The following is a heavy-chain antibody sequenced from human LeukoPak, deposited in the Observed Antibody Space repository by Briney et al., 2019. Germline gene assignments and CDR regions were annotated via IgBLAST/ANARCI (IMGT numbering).Heavy chain of an antibody. CDR3: AKEGRISMTAVVYADY. CDR1: GFIFSNYA. D-gene: IGHD3-22*01. Sequence: GGSLRLSCAASGFIFSNYAMTWVRQAPETGLKWVSSISDSGGGTHYADSVKGRFTISRDNSKSTLYLQMNSLRAEDTAVYYCAKEGRISMTAVVYADYWGQGTLVTVSS. J-gene: IGHJ4*02. V-gene: IGHV3-23*01. CDR2: ISDSGGGT.